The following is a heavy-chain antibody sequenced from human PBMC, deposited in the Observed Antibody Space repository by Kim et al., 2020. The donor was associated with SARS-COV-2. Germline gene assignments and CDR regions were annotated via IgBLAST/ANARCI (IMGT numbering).Heavy chain of an antibody. D-gene: IGHD1-26*01. V-gene: IGHV3-23*01. Sequence: GSTYYADSVKGRFTISRDNSKNTLYLQMNSLRAEDTAVYYCAKGWELLDYWGQGTLVTVSS. CDR2: GST. J-gene: IGHJ4*02. CDR3: AKGWELLDY.